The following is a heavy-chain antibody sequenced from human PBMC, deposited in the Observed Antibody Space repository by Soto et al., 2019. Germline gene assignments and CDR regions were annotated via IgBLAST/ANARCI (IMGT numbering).Heavy chain of an antibody. CDR1: GFSLSTSGVG. D-gene: IGHD6-19*01. Sequence: QITLKESGPTLVKPTQTLTLTCTFSGFSLSTSGVGVGWIRQPPGKALEWLALIYWDDDKRYSPSLKSRLTXXKDTSKNQVVRTMTNMDPVDTATYYCAHRSSGWSHWGQGTLVTVSS. V-gene: IGHV2-5*02. CDR3: AHRSSGWSH. J-gene: IGHJ4*02. CDR2: IYWDDDK.